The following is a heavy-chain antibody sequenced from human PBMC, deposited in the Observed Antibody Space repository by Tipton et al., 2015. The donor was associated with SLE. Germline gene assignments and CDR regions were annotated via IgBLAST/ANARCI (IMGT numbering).Heavy chain of an antibody. J-gene: IGHJ4*02. V-gene: IGHV4-34*01. CDR1: GGSFSGYY. Sequence: TLSLTCAVYGGSFSGYYWSWIRQPPGKGLEWIGEINHSGSTNYNPSLKSRVTISVDTSKNQFSLKLNSVTAADTAVYYCARGPPFDYWGQGTLVTVSS. CDR2: INHSGST. CDR3: ARGPPFDY.